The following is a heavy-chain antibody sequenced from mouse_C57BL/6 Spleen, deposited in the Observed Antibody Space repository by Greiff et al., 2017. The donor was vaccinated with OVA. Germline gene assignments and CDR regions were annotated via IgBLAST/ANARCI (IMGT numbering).Heavy chain of an antibody. CDR2: INPSNGGT. CDR3: ARARITTVEYYYAMDY. D-gene: IGHD1-1*01. Sequence: QVQLQQSGTELVKPGASVKLSCKASGYTFTSYWMHWVKQRPGQGLEWIGNINPSNGGTNYNEKFKSKATLTVDKSSSTAYMQLSSLTSEDSAVYYCARARITTVEYYYAMDYWGQGTSVTVSS. CDR1: GYTFTSYW. J-gene: IGHJ4*01. V-gene: IGHV1-53*01.